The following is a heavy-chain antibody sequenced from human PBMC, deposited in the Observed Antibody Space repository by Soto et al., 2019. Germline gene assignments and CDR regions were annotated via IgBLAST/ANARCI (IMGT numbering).Heavy chain of an antibody. D-gene: IGHD5-18*01. CDR1: GGSLNSGGYC. V-gene: IGHV4-31*03. CDR3: SRGILV. CDR2: ISYGGST. Sequence: QVQLQESGPGLVKPSQTLSLTCTVSGGSLNSGGYCWSWIRPHPGKGLDWIGCISYGGSTSYNPSLKSRVTRSVDTSKNQFSLKLTSVTAADTAVYYCSRGILVWGQGALITVSS. J-gene: IGHJ4*02.